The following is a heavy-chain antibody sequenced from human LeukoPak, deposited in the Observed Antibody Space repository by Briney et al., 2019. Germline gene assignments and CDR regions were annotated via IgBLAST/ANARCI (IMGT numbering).Heavy chain of an antibody. V-gene: IGHV3-66*02. CDR1: GFTVSNNY. Sequence: SRGSLRLSCAASGFTVSNNYMSWVRQAPGKGLEWVSVIYSGDNTYYVESVKGRFTISRDNSKNTLFLQMNRLRAEDTAVYYCAGRRVLDASFDYWGQGTLVTVSS. J-gene: IGHJ4*02. CDR2: IYSGDNT. D-gene: IGHD3-16*01. CDR3: AGRRVLDASFDY.